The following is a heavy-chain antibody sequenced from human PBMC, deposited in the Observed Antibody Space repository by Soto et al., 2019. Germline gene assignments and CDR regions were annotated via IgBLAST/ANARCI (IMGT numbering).Heavy chain of an antibody. D-gene: IGHD6-19*01. V-gene: IGHV6-1*01. CDR1: GDSVSTNSAT. CDR3: ARGSIAVAPFDY. Sequence: PSQTLSLTCAISGDSVSTNSATWDWIRQSPSRGLEWLGRTYYRSKWYNDYAVSVKGRITISKDTSKNQVVLTMTNMDPVDTATYYCARGSIAVAPFDYWGQGTLVTVSS. J-gene: IGHJ4*02. CDR2: TYYRSKWYN.